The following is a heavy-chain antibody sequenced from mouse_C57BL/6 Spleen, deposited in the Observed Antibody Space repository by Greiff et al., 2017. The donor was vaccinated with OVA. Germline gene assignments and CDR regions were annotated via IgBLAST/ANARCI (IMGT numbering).Heavy chain of an antibody. J-gene: IGHJ3*01. CDR3: ASPPYYDYGAWFAY. V-gene: IGHV7-3*01. Sequence: EVKLEESGGGLVQPGGSLSLSCAASGFTFTDYYMSWVRQPPGKALEWLGFIRNKANGYTTEYSASVKGRFTISRDNSQSILYLQMNALRAEDSATYYCASPPYYDYGAWFAYWGQGTLVTVSA. D-gene: IGHD2-4*01. CDR2: IRNKANGYTT. CDR1: GFTFTDYY.